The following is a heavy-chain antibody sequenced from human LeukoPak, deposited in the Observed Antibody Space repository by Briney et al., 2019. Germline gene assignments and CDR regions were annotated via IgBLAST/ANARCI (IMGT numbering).Heavy chain of an antibody. V-gene: IGHV1-69*04. CDR1: GGTFIGYA. CDR3: ARNYDILTGYYSPFDY. CDR2: IIPILGIA. D-gene: IGHD3-9*01. J-gene: IGHJ4*02. Sequence: SVKVSCKASGGTFIGYAISWVRQAPGQGLEWMGRIIPILGIANYAQKFQGRVTITADKSTSTAYMELSSLRSEDTAVYYCARNYDILTGYYSPFDYWGQGTLVTVSS.